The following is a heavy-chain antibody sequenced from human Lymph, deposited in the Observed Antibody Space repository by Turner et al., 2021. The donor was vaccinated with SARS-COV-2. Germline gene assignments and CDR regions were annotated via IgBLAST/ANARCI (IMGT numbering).Heavy chain of an antibody. V-gene: IGHV4-39*01. D-gene: IGHD3-10*01. CDR1: GGSISSSSHY. CDR3: ARLVRRAEYYFDY. J-gene: IGHJ4*02. CDR2: IYYSGSN. Sequence: LQLQESGTGLVKPSETLSITCTVSGGSISSSSHYWGWIRQPPGRGLEWIGHIYYSGSNYYNPSLKSRVTISVDTSKNQFSLKLSSVTAADTALYYCARLVRRAEYYFDYWGQGTLVTVSS.